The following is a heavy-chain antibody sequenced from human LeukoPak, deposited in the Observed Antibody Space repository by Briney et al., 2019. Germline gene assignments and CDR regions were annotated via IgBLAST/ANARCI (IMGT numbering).Heavy chain of an antibody. CDR3: AKAIHSSSSGVVDY. D-gene: IGHD6-6*01. V-gene: IGHV3-30*02. CDR2: IRYDGSNK. J-gene: IGHJ4*02. Sequence: GGSLRLSCAASGFTFSNYAMHWVRQAPGKGLEWVTFIRYDGSNKYYAESVKGRFTISRDNSKNALYLQMSSLRAEDTAVYYCAKAIHSSSSGVVDYWGQGTLVTVSS. CDR1: GFTFSNYA.